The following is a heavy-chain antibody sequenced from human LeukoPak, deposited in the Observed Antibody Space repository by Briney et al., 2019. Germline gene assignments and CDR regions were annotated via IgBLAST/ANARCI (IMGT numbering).Heavy chain of an antibody. D-gene: IGHD6-19*01. CDR2: IIPIFGTA. J-gene: IGHJ4*02. CDR3: ARDLESAVAATFDY. V-gene: IGHV1-69*05. Sequence: SVKVSCKASGGTFSSYAISWVRQAPGQGLEWRGGIIPIFGTANYAQKFQGRVTITRDTSASTAYMELSSLRSEDTAVYYCARDLESAVAATFDYWGQGTLVTVSS. CDR1: GGTFSSYA.